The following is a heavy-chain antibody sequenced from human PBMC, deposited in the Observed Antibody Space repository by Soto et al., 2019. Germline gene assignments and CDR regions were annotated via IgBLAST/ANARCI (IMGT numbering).Heavy chain of an antibody. CDR3: GKDGPGTIDS. J-gene: IGHJ4*02. D-gene: IGHD4-17*01. CDR1: GFTFSSYG. CDR2: ITGHGDTT. V-gene: IGHV3-43*02. Sequence: GGSLRLSCAASGFTFSSYGMHWVRQAPGKGLEWISLITGHGDTTAYADSVKGRFTVSRDNSINSLYLQMHNVRTEDTALYYCGKDGPGTIDSWGQGTLVTVSS.